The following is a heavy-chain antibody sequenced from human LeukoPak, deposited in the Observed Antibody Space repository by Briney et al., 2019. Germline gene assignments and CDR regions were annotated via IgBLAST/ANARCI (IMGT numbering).Heavy chain of an antibody. D-gene: IGHD2-15*01. CDR2: IWYDGSNR. CDR3: ARDTGWSVVLGAFDI. J-gene: IGHJ3*02. V-gene: IGHV3-33*01. CDR1: GFTFSNYG. Sequence: PGGSLRLSCVASGFTFSNYGMHWVRQAPGKGLEWVAVIWYDGSNRYSADSAKGRFTISRDNSKNTLYLQMNSLRAEDTAVYYCARDTGWSVVLGAFDIWGQGTMVTVSS.